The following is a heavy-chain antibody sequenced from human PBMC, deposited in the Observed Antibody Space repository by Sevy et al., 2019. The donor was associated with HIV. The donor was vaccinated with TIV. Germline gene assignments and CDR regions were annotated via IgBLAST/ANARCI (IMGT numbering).Heavy chain of an antibody. V-gene: IGHV3-64D*06. CDR2: ISSDGVST. CDR1: GFSFSNSA. D-gene: IGHD3-3*01. Sequence: GGSLRLSCSGSGFSFSNSAMNWVRQTPGKGLKYVSAISSDGVSTNYTDSVRGRFTISRDNSKNTLYLQRSSLRVEDTAVYYCVKDPDYNFWRGDYGMDVWGQGTTVTVSS. J-gene: IGHJ6*02. CDR3: VKDPDYNFWRGDYGMDV.